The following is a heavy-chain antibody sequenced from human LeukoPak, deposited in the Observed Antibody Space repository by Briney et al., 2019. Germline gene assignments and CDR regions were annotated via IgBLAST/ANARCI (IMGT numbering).Heavy chain of an antibody. D-gene: IGHD1-26*01. V-gene: IGHV4-59*01. CDR3: ARDGMRSFDP. CDR1: GGSISSYY. Sequence: SETLSLTCTVSGGSISSYYWSWIRQPPGKGLEWIGYIYYSGSTNYNPSLKSRVTISVDTSKTQFSLKLSSVTAADTAVYYCARDGMRSFDPWGQGTLVTVSS. CDR2: IYYSGST. J-gene: IGHJ5*02.